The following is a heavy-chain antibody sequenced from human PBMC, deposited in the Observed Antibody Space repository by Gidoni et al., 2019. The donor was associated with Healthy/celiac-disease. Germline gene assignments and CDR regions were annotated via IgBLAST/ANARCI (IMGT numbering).Heavy chain of an antibody. V-gene: IGHV1-18*01. CDR1: GYTFTSYG. CDR2: ISAYNGNT. CDR3: ACDILTGYYPSTGYYYYGMDV. Sequence: QVQLVQSGAEVKKPGASVKVSCKASGYTFTSYGIRWVRQAPGQGLEWMGWISAYNGNTNYAQKLQGRVTMTTDTSTSTAYMELRSLRSDDTAVYYCACDILTGYYPSTGYYYYGMDVWGQGTTVTVSS. J-gene: IGHJ6*02. D-gene: IGHD3-9*01.